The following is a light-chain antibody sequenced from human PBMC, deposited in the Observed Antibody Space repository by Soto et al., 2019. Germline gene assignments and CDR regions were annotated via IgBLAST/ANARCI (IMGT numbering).Light chain of an antibody. V-gene: IGKV2-40*01. J-gene: IGKJ5*01. CDR3: MQRIEFPPT. CDR1: QSLLDTDDGHTY. CDR2: TLS. Sequence: EIVMTQTPLSLPVTPGEPASISCRSSQSLLDTDDGHTYLDWYLQKPGQSPHLLIYTLSYRASGGQDRYSGSGSGTDFIPKISRVEADDVGVYYFMQRIEFPPTFGQGTRLEIK.